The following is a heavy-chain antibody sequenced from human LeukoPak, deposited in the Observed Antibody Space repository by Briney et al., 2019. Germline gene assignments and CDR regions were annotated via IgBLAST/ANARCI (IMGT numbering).Heavy chain of an antibody. Sequence: GGSLRLSCAASGFTLITYSMNWVRQAPGKGLEWVSSISSSGTYIYYADSVKGRFTISRDNAKNSLYLQMHLLRAEDTAVYYCARDVLGYYAVDVWGQGTTVTVSS. CDR2: ISSSGTYI. V-gene: IGHV3-21*04. J-gene: IGHJ6*02. CDR1: GFTLITYS. CDR3: ARDVLGYYAVDV.